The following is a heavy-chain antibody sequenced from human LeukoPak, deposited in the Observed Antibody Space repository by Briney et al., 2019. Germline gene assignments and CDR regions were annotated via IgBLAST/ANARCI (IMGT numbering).Heavy chain of an antibody. CDR2: ISGPGYST. D-gene: IGHD1-26*01. V-gene: IGHV3-23*01. CDR1: GFPFGDYA. Sequence: GGSLRLSCTASGFPFGDYAMSWVRQAPGRGLEWVSAISGPGYSTHYADSVKGRFTISRDNPKSTVFLQMNSLRAEDTAMYYCAKINREGATTGSGGPGNFDYWGQGTLLTVSS. CDR3: AKINREGATTGSGGPGNFDY. J-gene: IGHJ4*02.